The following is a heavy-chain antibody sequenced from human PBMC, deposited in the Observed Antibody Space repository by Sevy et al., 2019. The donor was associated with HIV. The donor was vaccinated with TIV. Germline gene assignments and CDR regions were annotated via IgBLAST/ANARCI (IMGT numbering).Heavy chain of an antibody. CDR3: AKDSVTVAGSFQH. Sequence: GGSLRLSCAASGFTFDDYAMHWVRQAPGKGLEWVSGISWNSGSIGYADSVKGRFTISRDNAKNSLYLQMNSRRAEDTALYYCAKDSVTVAGSFQHWGQGTLVTVSS. D-gene: IGHD6-19*01. J-gene: IGHJ1*01. CDR2: ISWNSGSI. CDR1: GFTFDDYA. V-gene: IGHV3-9*01.